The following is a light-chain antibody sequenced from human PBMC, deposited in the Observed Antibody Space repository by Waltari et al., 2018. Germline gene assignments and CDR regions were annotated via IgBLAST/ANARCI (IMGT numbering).Light chain of an antibody. CDR3: QQYNDWPPWT. V-gene: IGKV3-15*01. J-gene: IGKJ1*01. Sequence: ETVMTQSPATLSLSPGERATLSCRASQSVSSSLAWYQQKPGQAPRLLIYGASTRATGIPARFSGSGSGTQFTLTISSLQSEDFAVYYCQQYNDWPPWTFGQGTKVEIK. CDR1: QSVSSS. CDR2: GAS.